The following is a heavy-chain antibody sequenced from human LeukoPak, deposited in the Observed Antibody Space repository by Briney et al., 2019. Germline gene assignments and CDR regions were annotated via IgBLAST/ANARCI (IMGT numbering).Heavy chain of an antibody. CDR2: ISSSGNTI. J-gene: IGHJ6*03. CDR1: GFTFSDYY. CDR3: ARDPAYYDSSGHYYYYYYMDV. Sequence: MPGGSLRLSCAASGFTFSDYYMSWIRQAPGKGLEWVSYISSSGNTIFYTDSVKGRFTISRDNAKNSLYLQMNSLRAEDTAVYYCARDPAYYDSSGHYYYYYYMDVWGKGTTVTVSS. D-gene: IGHD3-22*01. V-gene: IGHV3-11*04.